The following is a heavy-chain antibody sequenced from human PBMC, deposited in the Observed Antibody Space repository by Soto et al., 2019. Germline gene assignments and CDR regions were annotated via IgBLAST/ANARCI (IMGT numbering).Heavy chain of an antibody. CDR2: TYYRSKWYN. D-gene: IGHD6-19*01. J-gene: IGHJ4*02. Sequence: SETLSLACAISVDSVCSNSAAWNWIMQSPSRGLEWLGRTYYRSKWYNDYAVSVKSRITINPDTSKNQFSLQLNSVTPEDTAVYYCARADGGWYDWWYFDYWGQGTLVTVSS. CDR1: VDSVCSNSAA. V-gene: IGHV6-1*01. CDR3: ARADGGWYDWWYFDY.